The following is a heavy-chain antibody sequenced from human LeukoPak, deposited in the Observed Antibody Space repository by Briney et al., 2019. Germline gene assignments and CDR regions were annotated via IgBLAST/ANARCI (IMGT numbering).Heavy chain of an antibody. CDR2: IYYSGST. V-gene: IGHV4-61*01. Sequence: SETLSLTCTVSGYSISSGYYWSWIRQAPGKGLEWIGYIYYSGSTNYNPSLKSRVTISVDTSKNQFSLKLSSVTAADTAVYYCARGLEYYDSSGSENAFDIWGQGTMVTVSS. CDR3: ARGLEYYDSSGSENAFDI. D-gene: IGHD3-22*01. J-gene: IGHJ3*02. CDR1: GYSISSGYY.